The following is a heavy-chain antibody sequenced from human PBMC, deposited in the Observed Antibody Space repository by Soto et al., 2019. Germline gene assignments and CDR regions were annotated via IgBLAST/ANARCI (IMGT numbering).Heavy chain of an antibody. V-gene: IGHV3-66*01. J-gene: IGHJ6*04. Sequence: EVHLVESGGGLVQPGGSLRLSCVASGFTVSNNYMTWVRQAPGKGLEWVSNMYSGGGTYYTDSVKGRFTTSRDSSSTTLHLQRDNVRAEDTVVYYGEEDRGVNWAWGKGTTVTVSS. CDR1: GFTVSNNY. CDR3: EEDRGVNWA. CDR2: MYSGGGT. D-gene: IGHD3-10*01.